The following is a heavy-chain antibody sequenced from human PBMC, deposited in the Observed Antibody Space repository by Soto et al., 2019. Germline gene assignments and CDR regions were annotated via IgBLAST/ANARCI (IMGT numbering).Heavy chain of an antibody. Sequence: SETLSLTCTVTGDSIGSRSYYWGWIRQPPGKGLEWIGSIYYSGSTYNNPSLRSRVSMSIDTSKDQSSLKLTSVTAADTALYFCARQRTSVVTQAYFDVWGPGYLGTVSS. CDR3: ARQRTSVVTQAYFDV. D-gene: IGHD2-21*02. CDR1: GDSIGSRSYY. J-gene: IGHJ4*02. V-gene: IGHV4-39*01. CDR2: IYYSGST.